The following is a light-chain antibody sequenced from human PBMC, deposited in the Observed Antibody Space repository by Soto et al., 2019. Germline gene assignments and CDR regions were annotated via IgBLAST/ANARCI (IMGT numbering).Light chain of an antibody. J-gene: IGKJ2*01. CDR2: QAS. Sequence: DIRMTESPSTPLAALGDTITITLRASQSISSWLAWYQQKPGKAPRLLMYQASTLESGVPSRFSGSGSGTELTLTISRLQPDDFATYYCQQYSSYPYTFGQGTKVDI. V-gene: IGKV1-5*03. CDR1: QSISSW. CDR3: QQYSSYPYT.